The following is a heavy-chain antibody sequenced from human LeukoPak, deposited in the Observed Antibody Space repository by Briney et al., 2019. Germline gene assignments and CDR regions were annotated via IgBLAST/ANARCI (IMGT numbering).Heavy chain of an antibody. V-gene: IGHV1-69*05. CDR3: ARNGGGGTMVRGNYYMDV. CDR2: IIPIFGTA. Sequence: GASVKVSCKASGGTFSSYAISWVRQAPGQGLEWMGGIIPIFGTANYAQKFQGRVTITTDESTSTAYMELSSLRSEDTAVYYCARNGGGGTMVRGNYYMDVWGKGTTVTVSS. J-gene: IGHJ6*03. CDR1: GGTFSSYA. D-gene: IGHD3-10*01.